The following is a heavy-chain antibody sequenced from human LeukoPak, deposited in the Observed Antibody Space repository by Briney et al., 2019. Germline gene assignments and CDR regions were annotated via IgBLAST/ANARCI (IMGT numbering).Heavy chain of an antibody. D-gene: IGHD6-13*01. CDR2: IYWNDDK. V-gene: IGHV2-5*01. Sequence: SGPTLVKPTQTLTLTCTFSGFSLSTSGVGVGWIRQPPGKALEWLALIYWNDDKRYSPSLKSRLTITKDTSKNQVVLTMTNMDPVDTATYYCAHSEGVRSSSWYVNYWDWFDPWGQGTLVTVSS. J-gene: IGHJ5*02. CDR3: AHSEGVRSSSWYVNYWDWFDP. CDR1: GFSLSTSGVG.